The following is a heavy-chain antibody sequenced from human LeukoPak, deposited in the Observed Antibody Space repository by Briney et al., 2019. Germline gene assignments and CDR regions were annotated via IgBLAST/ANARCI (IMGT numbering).Heavy chain of an antibody. CDR3: AREMSGSNDALDI. Sequence: PGGSLRLSCAASGFTLSTYDMHWVRNPTGEGLEGVSIMYRASDTYSPGSVKGPFTISRDNAKNSLYLQMNSLRAEDTAVYYCAREMSGSNDALDIWGQGTMVTVSS. J-gene: IGHJ3*02. V-gene: IGHV3-13*01. D-gene: IGHD3-10*01. CDR2: MYRASDT. CDR1: GFTLSTYD.